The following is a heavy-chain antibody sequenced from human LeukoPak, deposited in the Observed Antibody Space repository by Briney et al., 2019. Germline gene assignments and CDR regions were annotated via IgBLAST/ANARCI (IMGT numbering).Heavy chain of an antibody. D-gene: IGHD3-10*01. CDR1: GFSLSSARMG. V-gene: IGHV2-26*01. CDR3: AAAAGSGSYYNVLDNWFDP. J-gene: IGHJ5*02. Sequence: SGPVLVKPTKTLTLTCTVSGFSLSSARMGVGWIRQPPGKALEWLTHIFSNDEKSYSTSLKSRLTISKDTSKSQVVLTMTNMDPVDTATYYCAAAAGSGSYYNVLDNWFDPWGQGTLVTVSS. CDR2: IFSNDEK.